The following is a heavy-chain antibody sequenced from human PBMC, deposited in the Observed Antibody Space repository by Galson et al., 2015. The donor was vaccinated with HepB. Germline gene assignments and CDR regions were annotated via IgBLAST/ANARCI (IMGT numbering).Heavy chain of an antibody. CDR1: GDSVSSNSAA. Sequence: CAISGDSVSSNSAAWNWIRQSPSRGLEWLGRTYYRSKWYNDYAVSVKSRITINPDTSKNQFSLQLNSVTPEDTAVYYCARDVAVAGNYYYYYGMDVWGQGTTVTVSS. V-gene: IGHV6-1*01. CDR3: ARDVAVAGNYYYYYGMDV. D-gene: IGHD6-19*01. J-gene: IGHJ6*02. CDR2: TYYRSKWYN.